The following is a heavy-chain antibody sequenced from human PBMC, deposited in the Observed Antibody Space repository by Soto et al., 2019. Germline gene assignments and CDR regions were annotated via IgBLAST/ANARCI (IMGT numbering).Heavy chain of an antibody. V-gene: IGHV3-7*03. J-gene: IGHJ2*01. CDR3: AMWESGDWYVGI. Sequence: EVQLVESGGGLAQPGGSLRLSCAASGFTFSGYWMTWVRQAPGKGLEWVASINQDGTLKYFVDSVRGRFTISRGNAKSSVFLQMINLRVDGTAVYFCAMWESGDWYVGIWGHGTLISVSS. D-gene: IGHD1-26*01. CDR1: GFTFSGYW. CDR2: INQDGTLK.